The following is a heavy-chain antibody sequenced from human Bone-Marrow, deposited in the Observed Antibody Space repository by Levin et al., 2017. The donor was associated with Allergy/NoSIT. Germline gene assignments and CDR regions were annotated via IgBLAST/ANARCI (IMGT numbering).Heavy chain of an antibody. Sequence: SETLSLICTVSGGSISGYYWNWIRQPAGKGLEWIGRVYSGGSANHNLSLKSRVTMSVDMSKNQFSLRLTSMTAADTAVYYCVRDSGRRAAVGFDLWGPGTLVTVSS. CDR2: VYSGGSA. V-gene: IGHV4-4*07. CDR1: GGSISGYY. J-gene: IGHJ4*02. D-gene: IGHD6-13*01. CDR3: VRDSGRRAAVGFDL.